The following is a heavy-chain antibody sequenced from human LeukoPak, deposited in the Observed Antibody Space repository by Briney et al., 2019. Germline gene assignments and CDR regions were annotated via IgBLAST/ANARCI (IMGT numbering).Heavy chain of an antibody. CDR2: IIPIFGTA. V-gene: IGHV1-69*13. CDR3: ARADDSSGSHWYFDY. D-gene: IGHD3-22*01. CDR1: GYTFTSYG. Sequence: SVTVSCKASGYTFTSYGISWVRQAAGQGVEWMGGIIPIFGTANYAQQFQGRVTITADESTSTAYMELSSLRSEDTAVYYCARADDSSGSHWYFDYWGQGTLVTVSS. J-gene: IGHJ4*02.